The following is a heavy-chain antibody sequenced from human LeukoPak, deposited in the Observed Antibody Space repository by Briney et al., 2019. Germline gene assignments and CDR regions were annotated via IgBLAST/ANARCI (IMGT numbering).Heavy chain of an antibody. J-gene: IGHJ6*03. D-gene: IGHD2-15*01. CDR3: ARIAAPLRYYYYMDV. CDR1: GYSISSGYY. CDR2: IYHSGST. V-gene: IGHV4-38-2*01. Sequence: SETLSPTCAVSGYSISSGYYWGWIRQPPGNGLEWIGSIYHSGSTYYNPSLKGRVTISVDTSKNQFSLKLSSVTAADTAVYYCARIAAPLRYYYYMDVWGKGTTVTVSS.